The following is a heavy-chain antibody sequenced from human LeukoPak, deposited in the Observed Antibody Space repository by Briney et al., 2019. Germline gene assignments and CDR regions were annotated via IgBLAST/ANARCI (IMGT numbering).Heavy chain of an antibody. V-gene: IGHV3-7*03. Sequence: PGGSLRLSCAASGFTSSRYWMSWVRQAPGKGLEWVANINQDGSEKYYVDSVKGRFTISRDNAKNSLYLQMNSLRAEDTAVYYCARRRDRGSLQHFDYWGQGTLVTVSS. CDR2: INQDGSEK. J-gene: IGHJ4*02. CDR1: GFTSSRYW. D-gene: IGHD1-26*01. CDR3: ARRRDRGSLQHFDY.